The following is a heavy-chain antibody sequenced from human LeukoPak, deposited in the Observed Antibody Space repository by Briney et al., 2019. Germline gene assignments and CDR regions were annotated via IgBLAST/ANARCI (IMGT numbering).Heavy chain of an antibody. J-gene: IGHJ3*02. CDR2: IRYDGSNQ. D-gene: IGHD4-11*01. V-gene: IGHV3-30*02. CDR3: AREVTWTTVSWAFDI. Sequence: GGSLRLSCTSSGFTFSSFGMHWVRQAPGKGLEWVAFIRYDGSNQYYADSVKGRFTISRDNSRNTLSLQINSLRTEDTAVYHCAREVTWTTVSWAFDIWGQGTMVTVSS. CDR1: GFTFSSFG.